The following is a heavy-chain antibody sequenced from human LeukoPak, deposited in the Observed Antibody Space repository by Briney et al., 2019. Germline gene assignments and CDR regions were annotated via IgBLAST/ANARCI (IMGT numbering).Heavy chain of an antibody. J-gene: IGHJ4*02. CDR1: GFTFSSYW. V-gene: IGHV3-74*01. Sequence: PGGSVRHLCAASGFTFSSYWMHWVRQAPGKGLVWVSRINTDGSSTSYADSVKGRFTISRDNAKNTLYLQMNSLRAEDTAVYYCARTVPGHFFEYWGQGNLVTVSS. CDR3: ARTVPGHFFEY. D-gene: IGHD3-3*02. CDR2: INTDGSST.